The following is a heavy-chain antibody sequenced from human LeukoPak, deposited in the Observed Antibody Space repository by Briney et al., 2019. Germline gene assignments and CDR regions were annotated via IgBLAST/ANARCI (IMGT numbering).Heavy chain of an antibody. J-gene: IGHJ4*02. CDR1: GGSISSSSYY. CDR3: ARQVVVTAMNYFDY. Sequence: SETLSLTCTVSGGSISSSSYYWGWIRQPPGKGLEWIGSIYYSGNTYYNPSLKSRVTISVDTSKNQFSLKLSSVTAADTAVYYCARQVVVTAMNYFDYWGQGTLVTVSS. CDR2: IYYSGNT. V-gene: IGHV4-39*01. D-gene: IGHD2-21*02.